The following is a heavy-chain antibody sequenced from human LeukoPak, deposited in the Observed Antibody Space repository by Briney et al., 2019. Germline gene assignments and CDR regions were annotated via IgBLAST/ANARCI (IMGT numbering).Heavy chain of an antibody. CDR3: ARAIRGYSYVLDY. V-gene: IGHV3-23*01. J-gene: IGHJ4*02. CDR2: ITGSGGNT. Sequence: GGSLRLSCAASGFTFSSYAMNWVRQAPGKGLEWVSGITGSGGNTAYADSVKGRFTISRDNPKNTLYLQMNSLRAEDTAVYYCARAIRGYSYVLDYWGQGTLATVSS. D-gene: IGHD5-18*01. CDR1: GFTFSSYA.